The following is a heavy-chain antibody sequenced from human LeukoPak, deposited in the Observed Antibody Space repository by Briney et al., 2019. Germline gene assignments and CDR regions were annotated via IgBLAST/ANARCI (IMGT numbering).Heavy chain of an antibody. CDR3: ASRRGGIVGDY. J-gene: IGHJ4*02. V-gene: IGHV3-33*01. Sequence: PGGSLRLSCAASGFTFSSYGMHWVRQAPGKGLEWVALIWYDGSNKYYADSVKGRFTIPRDNSKNTVYLQMNSLRAEDTAVYYCASRRGGIVGDYWGQGTLVTVSS. CDR1: GFTFSSYG. CDR2: IWYDGSNK. D-gene: IGHD2-15*01.